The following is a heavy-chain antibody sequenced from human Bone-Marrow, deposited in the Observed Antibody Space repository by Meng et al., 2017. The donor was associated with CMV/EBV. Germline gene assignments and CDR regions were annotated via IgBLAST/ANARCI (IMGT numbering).Heavy chain of an antibody. Sequence: GGSLRLSCKGSGYSFPNYWIGWVRQMPGKGLEWMGVIYPGDSDTRYSPSFQGQVTISADRSISTAYLQWSSLKASDTAMYYCARYHDSSGYYYRPFDYWGQGTLVTVS. J-gene: IGHJ4*02. D-gene: IGHD3-22*01. CDR1: GYSFPNYW. CDR3: ARYHDSSGYYYRPFDY. V-gene: IGHV5-51*01. CDR2: IYPGDSDT.